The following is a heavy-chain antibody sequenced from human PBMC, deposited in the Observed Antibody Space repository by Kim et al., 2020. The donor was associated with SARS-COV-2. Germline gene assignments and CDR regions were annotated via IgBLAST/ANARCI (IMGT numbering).Heavy chain of an antibody. CDR3: ARVWATAGFDY. Sequence: TDYNPSLKSRVTTSVDRSKNQFSLKLSSVTAADTAVYYCARVWATAGFDYWGQGTLVTVSS. D-gene: IGHD4-4*01. V-gene: IGHV4-30-2*01. J-gene: IGHJ4*02. CDR2: T.